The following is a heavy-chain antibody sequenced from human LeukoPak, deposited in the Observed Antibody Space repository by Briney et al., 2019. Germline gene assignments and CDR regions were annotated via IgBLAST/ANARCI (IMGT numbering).Heavy chain of an antibody. J-gene: IGHJ2*01. D-gene: IGHD6-19*01. Sequence: SETLSLTCTVSGGSISSYYWSWIRQPPGKGLEWIGYIYYSGSANYNPSLKSRVTISVDTSKNQFSLKLSSVTAADTAVYYCARIAVAPDWYFDLWGRGTLVTVSS. CDR2: IYYSGSA. V-gene: IGHV4-59*01. CDR3: ARIAVAPDWYFDL. CDR1: GGSISSYY.